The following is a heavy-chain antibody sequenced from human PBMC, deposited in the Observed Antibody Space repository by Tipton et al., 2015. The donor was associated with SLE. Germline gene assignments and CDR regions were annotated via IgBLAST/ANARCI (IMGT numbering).Heavy chain of an antibody. Sequence: SLRLSCVASGFTFSDSYMCWIRQAPGKGLEWISYITTSGHTIYYADSVQGRFTISRDNAKNSLFLQMNSLGAEDTAVYYCARDRRGLDYWGQGTLVTVSS. V-gene: IGHV3-11*01. CDR3: ARDRRGLDY. J-gene: IGHJ4*02. D-gene: IGHD3-10*01. CDR2: ITTSGHTI. CDR1: GFTFSDSY.